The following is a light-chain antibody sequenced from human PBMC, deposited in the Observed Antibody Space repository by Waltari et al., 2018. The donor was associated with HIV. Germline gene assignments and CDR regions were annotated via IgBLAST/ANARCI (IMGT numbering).Light chain of an antibody. CDR2: ANS. V-gene: IGLV1-40*01. J-gene: IGLJ3*02. Sequence: QSVLTQPPSVSGAPGQRVTISCSGSSSNIGSGYDVHWYQQLPGTAPKLLIYANSKRPSGVPDRVSGSKSGTSASLAITGLQAEDEADYYCQSYDSSLSGWVFGGGTKLTVL. CDR1: SSNIGSGYD. CDR3: QSYDSSLSGWV.